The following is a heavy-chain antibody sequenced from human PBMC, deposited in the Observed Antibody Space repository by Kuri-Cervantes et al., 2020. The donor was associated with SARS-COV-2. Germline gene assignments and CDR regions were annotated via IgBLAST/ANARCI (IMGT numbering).Heavy chain of an antibody. J-gene: IGHJ6*03. CDR1: GFTFSSYS. Sequence: GGSLRLSCAASGFTFSSYSMNWVRQAPGKGLEWVSSISSSSSYIYYADSVKGRFTISRDNAKNSLYLQMNSLRAEDTAAYYCRDEVVPAARGYYYYYMDVWGKGTTVTVSS. D-gene: IGHD2-2*01. V-gene: IGHV3-21*01. CDR3: RDEVVPAARGYYYYYMDV. CDR2: ISSSSSYI.